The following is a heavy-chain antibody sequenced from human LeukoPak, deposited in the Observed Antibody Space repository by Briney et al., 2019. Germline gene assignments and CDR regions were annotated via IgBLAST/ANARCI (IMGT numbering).Heavy chain of an antibody. V-gene: IGHV3-74*01. CDR3: AKRVMGATFDY. J-gene: IGHJ4*02. CDR2: INSDGSWT. D-gene: IGHD1-26*01. Sequence: GGSLRLSCAASGNYWMHWVRQVPGKGLVWVSHINSDGSWTSYADSVKGRFTISKDNAKNTLYLQMSSLRAEDTAVYYCAKRVMGATFDYWGQGTLVTVSS. CDR1: GNYW.